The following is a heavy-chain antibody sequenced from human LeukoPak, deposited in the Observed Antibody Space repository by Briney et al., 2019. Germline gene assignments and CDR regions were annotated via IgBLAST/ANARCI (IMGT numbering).Heavy chain of an antibody. D-gene: IGHD2-2*01. CDR1: GGSISSYY. CDR3: ARSPDIVVVPAAILNWFDP. Sequence: EPPQTLSLTCTVSGGSISSYYWSWIRHPPGKGLEWIGYIYYSGSTNYNPSLMSRVTISVDTSKNQFSLKLSSVTAADTAVYYCARSPDIVVVPAAILNWFDPWGQGTLVTVSS. J-gene: IGHJ5*02. CDR2: IYYSGST. V-gene: IGHV4-59*01.